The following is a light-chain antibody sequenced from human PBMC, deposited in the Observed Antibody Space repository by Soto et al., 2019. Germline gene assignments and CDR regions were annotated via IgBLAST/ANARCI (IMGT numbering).Light chain of an antibody. CDR1: YSNIGSDN. J-gene: IGLJ3*02. CDR3: AAWDGSLNGWV. CDR2: NNN. Sequence: QSVLTQPPSASGTPGQRVTISCSGSYSNIGSDNVNWYQQLPGTAPKLLIYNNNQRPSGVPDRFSGSQSGTSASLAISGLQSEDEADYYCAAWDGSLNGWVFGGGTKLTVL. V-gene: IGLV1-44*01.